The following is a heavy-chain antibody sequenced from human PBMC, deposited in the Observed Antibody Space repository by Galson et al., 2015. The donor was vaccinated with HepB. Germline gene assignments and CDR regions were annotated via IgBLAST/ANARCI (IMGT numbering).Heavy chain of an antibody. Sequence: SVKVSCKASGYTFTSYGISWVRQAPGQGLEWMGWISAYNGNTNYAQKLQGRVTMTTDTSTSTAYMELRSLRSDNTAVYYCARALYYDFWSGYYTDYYYYYMGVWGKGTTVTVSS. J-gene: IGHJ6*03. CDR2: ISAYNGNT. CDR1: GYTFTSYG. CDR3: ARALYYDFWSGYYTDYYYYYMGV. V-gene: IGHV1-18*01. D-gene: IGHD3-3*01.